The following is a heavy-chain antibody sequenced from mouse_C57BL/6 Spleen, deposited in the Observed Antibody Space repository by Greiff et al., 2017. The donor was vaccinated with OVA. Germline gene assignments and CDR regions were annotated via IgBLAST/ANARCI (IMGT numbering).Heavy chain of an antibody. D-gene: IGHD2-3*01. CDR2: INYDGSST. V-gene: IGHV5-16*01. CDR1: GFTFSDYY. J-gene: IGHJ2*01. Sequence: EVQRVESEGGLVQPGSSMKLSCTASGFTFSDYYMAWVRQVPEKGLEWVANINYDGSSTYYLDSLKSRFIISRDNAKNILYLQMSSLKSEDTATYYCARDYDYLDYWGQGTTLTVSS. CDR3: ARDYDYLDY.